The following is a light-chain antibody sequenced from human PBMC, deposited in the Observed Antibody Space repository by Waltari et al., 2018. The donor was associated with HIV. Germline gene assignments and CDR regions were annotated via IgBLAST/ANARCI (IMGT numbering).Light chain of an antibody. CDR1: STHGAGYNY. J-gene: IGLJ2*01. V-gene: IGLV2-14*03. CDR3: SSYTSSSTPYVV. CDR2: DVS. Sequence: QSALTQPASVSGSPGLSLTISCTGTSTHGAGYNYASRYQQHPGKPPKLMIYDVSNRPSGVSNRFSGSKSGNTASLTISGLQAEDEADYYCSSYTSSSTPYVVFGGGTKLTVL.